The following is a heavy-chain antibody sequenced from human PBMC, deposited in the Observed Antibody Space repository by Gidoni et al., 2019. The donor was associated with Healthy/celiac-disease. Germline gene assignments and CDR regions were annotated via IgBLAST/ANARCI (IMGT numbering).Heavy chain of an antibody. D-gene: IGHD6-6*01. Sequence: QVQLVQSGAEAKKPGASVKVTGMASGYTFTGYNMHWVPQAPGQGLEWMGCINPNSSGTNYAQKFQGRVTVTGDTSINTAYMGLSRLRSDDTAVYYCARAEYSNNGDYFDYWGQGTLVTVSS. CDR1: GYTFTGYN. V-gene: IGHV1-2*02. CDR2: INPNSSGT. CDR3: ARAEYSNNGDYFDY. J-gene: IGHJ4*02.